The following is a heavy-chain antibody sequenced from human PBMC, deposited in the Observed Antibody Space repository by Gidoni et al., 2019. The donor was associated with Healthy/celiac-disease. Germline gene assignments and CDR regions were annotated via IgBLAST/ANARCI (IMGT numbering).Heavy chain of an antibody. Sequence: EVQLVESGGGLVKPGGSLRLSCAASGFTFSSYRMNWVRQAPGKGLEWVSSISSSSSYRYYADSVKGRFTISRDNAKNSLYLQMNSLRAEDTAVYYCARDLTPHYDILTSRDAFDIWGQGTMVTVSS. CDR3: ARDLTPHYDILTSRDAFDI. J-gene: IGHJ3*02. CDR2: ISSSSSYR. V-gene: IGHV3-21*01. D-gene: IGHD3-9*01. CDR1: GFTFSSYR.